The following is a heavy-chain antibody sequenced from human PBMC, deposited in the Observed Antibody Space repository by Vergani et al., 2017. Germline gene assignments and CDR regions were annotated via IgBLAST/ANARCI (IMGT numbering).Heavy chain of an antibody. J-gene: IGHJ5*02. D-gene: IGHD6-19*01. CDR3: ARHSTVEWLVKLGWIDP. CDR1: GFTFNHYA. V-gene: IGHV4-39*01. Sequence: VQLLESGGDLVQPGGSLRLSCAASGFTFNHYAMNWVRQAPGKGLEWIASIYYSGSTYYNPSLKSRVTISVDTSKNQSSLKLSSVTAADTAVYFCARHSTVEWLVKLGWIDPWGQGILVTVSS. CDR2: IYYSGST.